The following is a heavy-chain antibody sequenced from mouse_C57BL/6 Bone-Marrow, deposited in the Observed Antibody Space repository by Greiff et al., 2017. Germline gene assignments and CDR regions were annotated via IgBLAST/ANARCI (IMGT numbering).Heavy chain of an antibody. J-gene: IGHJ3*01. CDR1: GFNINDDY. V-gene: IGHV14-4*01. Sequence: VQLQQPGAELVRPGASVKLSCTASGFNINDDYMHWVKQRPEQGLEWIGWIDPENGGTEYDSKFQGKATITAATSSNTAYLQLRSLTSEDPAVFYGTPYYSGSSYGGFAYWGQGTLVTVSA. CDR3: TPYYSGSSYGGFAY. CDR2: IDPENGGT. D-gene: IGHD1-1*01.